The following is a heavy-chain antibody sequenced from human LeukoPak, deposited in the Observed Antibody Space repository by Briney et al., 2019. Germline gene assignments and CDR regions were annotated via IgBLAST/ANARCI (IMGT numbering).Heavy chain of an antibody. CDR1: GYTFTSYG. CDR2: ISAYNGNT. Sequence: ASVKVSCKASGYTFTSYGISWVRQAPGQGLEWMGWISAYNGNTNYAQKLQGRVTMTTDTSTGTAYMELRSLRSDDTAVYYCARVLLWFGESHNWFDPWGQGTLVTVSS. V-gene: IGHV1-18*01. D-gene: IGHD3-10*01. J-gene: IGHJ5*02. CDR3: ARVLLWFGESHNWFDP.